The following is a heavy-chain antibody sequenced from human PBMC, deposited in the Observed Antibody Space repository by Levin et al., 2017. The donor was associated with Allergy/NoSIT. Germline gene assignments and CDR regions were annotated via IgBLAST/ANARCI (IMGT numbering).Heavy chain of an antibody. J-gene: IGHJ6*02. V-gene: IGHV4-61*01. Sequence: SRTLSLPCSVSGGSVSSGTYYWSWIRRPPGKGLEWIGYINYRGVTKYNPSLKSRVTISVDTSKNEFSLKVTSVTAADTAVYYCARNRIIVSGGNDYYYGMDVWGQGTTVTVSS. CDR1: GGSVSSGTYY. D-gene: IGHD5/OR15-5a*01. CDR2: INYRGVT. CDR3: ARNRIIVSGGNDYYYGMDV.